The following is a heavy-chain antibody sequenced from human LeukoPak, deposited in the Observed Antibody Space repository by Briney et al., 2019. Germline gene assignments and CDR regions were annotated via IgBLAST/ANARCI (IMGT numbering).Heavy chain of an antibody. CDR3: ARTALVGNRPYYFDY. Sequence: GGSLRLSCGASGFTFGSYDLSWVRQAPRKGLECVAAISRGVGSTYYADSVKGRFTISRDNSKNTLYLQMNSLRAEDTAVYYCARTALVGNRPYYFDYWGQGTLVTVSS. J-gene: IGHJ4*02. CDR2: ISRGVGST. D-gene: IGHD2-2*01. V-gene: IGHV3-23*01. CDR1: GFTFGSYD.